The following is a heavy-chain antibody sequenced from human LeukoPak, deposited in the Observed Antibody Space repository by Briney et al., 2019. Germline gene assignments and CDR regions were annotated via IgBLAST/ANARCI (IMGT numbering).Heavy chain of an antibody. CDR3: ASLVATKYYYYGMDV. J-gene: IGHJ6*02. CDR1: GFTFSSYS. CDR2: ISSSSSYI. Sequence: KSGGSLRLSCAASGFTFSSYSMNWVRQAPGKGLEWVSSISSSSSYIYYADSVKGRFTISRDNAKNSLYLQMNSLRAEDTAAYYCASLVATKYYYYGMDVWGQGTTVTVSS. D-gene: IGHD5-12*01. V-gene: IGHV3-21*01.